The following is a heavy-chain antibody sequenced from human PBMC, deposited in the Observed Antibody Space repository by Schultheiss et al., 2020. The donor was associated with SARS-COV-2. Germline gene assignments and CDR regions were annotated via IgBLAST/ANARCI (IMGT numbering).Heavy chain of an antibody. CDR1: GITLSNYG. J-gene: IGHJ3*02. CDR3: ARDLWFGERAFDI. Sequence: GGSLRLSCAASGITLSNYGMHWVRQAPGKGLEWLALISYDGDNKFYSDSVKGRFNISRDNSKNTLYLQMNSLRAEDTAVYYCARDLWFGERAFDIWGQGTMVTVSS. CDR2: ISYDGDNK. D-gene: IGHD3-10*01. V-gene: IGHV3-30*03.